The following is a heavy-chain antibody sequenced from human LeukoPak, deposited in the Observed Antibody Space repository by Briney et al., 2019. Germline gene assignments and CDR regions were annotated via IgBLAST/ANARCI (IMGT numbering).Heavy chain of an antibody. V-gene: IGHV1-2*02. CDR3: AKEAARPVYYFDY. Sequence: GAPVKVSCKASGYTFTGYYMHWVRQAPGQGLEWMGWISPNSGGTNYAQKFQGRVTMTRDTSISTAYMELSRLRSDDTAVYYCAKEAARPVYYFDYWGQGTLVTVSS. CDR2: ISPNSGGT. CDR1: GYTFTGYY. D-gene: IGHD6-6*01. J-gene: IGHJ4*02.